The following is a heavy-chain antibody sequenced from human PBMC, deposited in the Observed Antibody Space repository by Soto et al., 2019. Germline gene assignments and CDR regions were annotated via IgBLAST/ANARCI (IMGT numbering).Heavy chain of an antibody. CDR1: GGSLSGYY. Sequence: QVQLQQWGAGLLKPSETLSLNCAVTGGSLSGYYWGWIRHPPGKGLEWMGEVKDGGHTNYSPSLRGRVTISSDTSNNQFSLRLNSVTAADTGVYYCARGQEGVVATHWDQGSLVTVSS. V-gene: IGHV4-34*01. D-gene: IGHD5-12*01. CDR3: ARGQEGVVATH. CDR2: VKDGGHT. J-gene: IGHJ4*02.